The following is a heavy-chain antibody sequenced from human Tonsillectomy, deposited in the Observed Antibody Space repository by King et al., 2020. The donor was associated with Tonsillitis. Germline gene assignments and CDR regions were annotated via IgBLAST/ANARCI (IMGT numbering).Heavy chain of an antibody. Sequence: VQLVESGGGLVQPGRSLRLSCTPSGFSFGDYAMSWVRQAPGKGLEWVGFIRSEAYGGTTEYAASVKGRFIISRDDSKRIAYLQMNSLKTEDTVVYYCTADSRGAYWYFVLWGRGTLVTVSS. J-gene: IGHJ2*01. V-gene: IGHV3-49*04. CDR3: TADSRGAYWYFVL. CDR2: IRSEAYGGTT. CDR1: GFSFGDYA. D-gene: IGHD3-22*01.